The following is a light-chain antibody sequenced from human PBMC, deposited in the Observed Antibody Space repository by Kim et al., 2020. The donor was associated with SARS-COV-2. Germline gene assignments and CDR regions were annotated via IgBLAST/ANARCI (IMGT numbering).Light chain of an antibody. J-gene: IGLJ1*01. CDR2: GKN. V-gene: IGLV3-19*01. CDR3: HSRDNSGNHPYV. CDR1: SLRSYY. Sequence: LGRTVRIRCQGVSLRSYYASWCQQKPGQAPVLVIDGKNNRPSGIPDRFSGSSSGNTASLTITGAQAEDEADYYCHSRDNSGNHPYVFGTGTKVTVL.